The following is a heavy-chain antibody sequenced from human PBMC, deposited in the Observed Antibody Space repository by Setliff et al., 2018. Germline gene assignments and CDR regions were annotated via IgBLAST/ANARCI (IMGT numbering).Heavy chain of an antibody. CDR1: GYTFTNSG. CDR3: ERLVRYCTATACQRTSGDDL. V-gene: IGHV1-18*01. Sequence: ASVKVSCKASGYTFTNSGMTWVRQAPGQGLEWLGWISAYSGNAYYAQKIQDRVTLTTDTSTTTAYLELRSLRPDDTAVYYCERLVRYCTATACQRTSGDDLWGQGTLVTVSS. D-gene: IGHD2-8*01. CDR2: ISAYSGNA. J-gene: IGHJ5*02.